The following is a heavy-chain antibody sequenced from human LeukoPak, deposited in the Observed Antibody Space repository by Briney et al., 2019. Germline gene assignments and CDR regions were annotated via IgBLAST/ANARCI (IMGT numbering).Heavy chain of an antibody. CDR1: EFTFSSSA. J-gene: IGHJ4*02. Sequence: QAGGSLRLSCVASEFTFSSSAMNWVRQAPGKGLEWVAFIQHDGNTIFYADSVKGRFTISRDNSKNTLYLQMNSLRTEDTAVYYCAKNRVVFNWNYAYYFDYWGQGTLVTVSS. D-gene: IGHD1-7*01. CDR2: IQHDGNTI. V-gene: IGHV3-30*02. CDR3: AKNRVVFNWNYAYYFDY.